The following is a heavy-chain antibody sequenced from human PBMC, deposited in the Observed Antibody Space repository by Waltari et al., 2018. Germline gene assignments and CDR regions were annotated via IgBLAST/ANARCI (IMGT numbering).Heavy chain of an antibody. J-gene: IGHJ4*02. Sequence: EVQLVESGGGLVQPGGSLRLSCAASGFTFSSYAMSWVRQAPGKGLEWVSAISGSGGSTYYADSVKGRFTISRYNSKNTLYLQMNSLRAEDTAVYYCAGLTYYYDSSGYYWGQGTLVTVSS. CDR1: GFTFSSYA. CDR2: ISGSGGST. CDR3: AGLTYYYDSSGYY. D-gene: IGHD3-22*01. V-gene: IGHV3-23*04.